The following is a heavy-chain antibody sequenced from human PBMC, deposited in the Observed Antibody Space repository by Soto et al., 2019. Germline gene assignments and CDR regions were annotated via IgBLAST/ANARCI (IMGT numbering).Heavy chain of an antibody. Sequence: PSETLSLTCTVSGASISGFYWSWIRKSAGKGLEWIGRIYATGTTDYNPSLKSRVMMSVDTSKKQFSLKLRSVTAADTAVYYCVRDGTKTLRDWFDPWGQGIAVTVSS. D-gene: IGHD1-1*01. CDR1: GASISGFY. CDR3: VRDGTKTLRDWFDP. J-gene: IGHJ5*02. V-gene: IGHV4-4*07. CDR2: IYATGTT.